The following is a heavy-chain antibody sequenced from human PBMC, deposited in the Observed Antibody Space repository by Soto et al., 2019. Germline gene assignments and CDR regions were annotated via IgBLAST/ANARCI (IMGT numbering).Heavy chain of an antibody. J-gene: IGHJ6*03. V-gene: IGHV1-8*01. CDR2: MNPNSGNT. Sequence: ASVKVSCKASGYTFTSYDINWVRQATGQGLEWMGWMNPNSGNTGYAQKFQGRVTMTRNTSISTAYMELSSLRSEDTAVYYCARGLYLAAAGIGYYYYMDVWGKGTTVTVSS. CDR3: ARGLYLAAAGIGYYYYMDV. CDR1: GYTFTSYD. D-gene: IGHD6-13*01.